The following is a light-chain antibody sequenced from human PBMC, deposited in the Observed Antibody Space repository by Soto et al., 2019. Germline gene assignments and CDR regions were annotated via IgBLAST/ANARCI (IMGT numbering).Light chain of an antibody. J-gene: IGKJ5*01. CDR3: QQRSNWPTIT. Sequence: ELVLAQSPATLSLSPGERATLSCRASRSVSSYLAWYQQKPGQAPRLLIYDASNRATGIPARFSGSGSGTDFTLTISSLEPEDFAVYYCQQRSNWPTITFGQGTRLEIK. CDR2: DAS. V-gene: IGKV3-11*01. CDR1: RSVSSY.